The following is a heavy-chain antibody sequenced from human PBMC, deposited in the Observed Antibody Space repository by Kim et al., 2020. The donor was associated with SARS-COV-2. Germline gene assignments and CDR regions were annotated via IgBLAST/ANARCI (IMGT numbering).Heavy chain of an antibody. CDR3: SRVSHPAGAFDI. Sequence: ASVKVSCKASGYTFTSYYMHWVRQAPGQGLEWMGIINPSGGSTSYAQKFQGRVTMTRDTSTSTVYMELSSLRSEDTAVYYCSRVSHPAGAFDIWGQGTMVTVSS. J-gene: IGHJ3*02. V-gene: IGHV1-46*01. CDR2: INPSGGST. CDR1: GYTFTSYY. D-gene: IGHD2-2*01.